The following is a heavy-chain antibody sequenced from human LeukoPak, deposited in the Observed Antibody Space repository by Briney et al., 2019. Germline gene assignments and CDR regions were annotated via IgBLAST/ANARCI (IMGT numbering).Heavy chain of an antibody. CDR3: ARDPLVRAVYSFDY. D-gene: IGHD3-10*02. Sequence: GGSLRLSCAASGFTFSSYDMHWVRQAPGKGLEWVAVISYDGSNKYYADSVKGRFTISRDNSKNTLYLQMNSLRAEDTAVYYCARDPLVRAVYSFDYWGQGTLVTVSS. CDR2: ISYDGSNK. CDR1: GFTFSSYD. V-gene: IGHV3-30-3*01. J-gene: IGHJ4*02.